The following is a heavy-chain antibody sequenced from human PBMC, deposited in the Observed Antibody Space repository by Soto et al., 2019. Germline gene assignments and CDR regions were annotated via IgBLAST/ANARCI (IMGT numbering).Heavy chain of an antibody. D-gene: IGHD1-1*01. Sequence: QVQLQESGPGLVKPSETLSLTCTVSSGSISRYYWTWIRQPPGKGLEWIGYISYSGSTNYNPSLKSRGTISADTSKNQFSLKLSSVTAADTAVYYCASRVRIDAFDIWGQGTMVTVSS. CDR1: SGSISRYY. J-gene: IGHJ3*02. CDR2: ISYSGST. V-gene: IGHV4-59*08. CDR3: ASRVRIDAFDI.